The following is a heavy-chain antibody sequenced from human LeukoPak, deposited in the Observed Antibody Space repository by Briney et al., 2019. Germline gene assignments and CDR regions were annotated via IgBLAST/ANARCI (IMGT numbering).Heavy chain of an antibody. V-gene: IGHV1-8*02. D-gene: IGHD3-10*01. CDR3: ARGYYGSGNNWFDP. J-gene: IGHJ5*02. CDR2: MNPNSGNT. Sequence: GASVKASCKASGGTFSSYAISWVRQAPGQGLEWMGWMNPNSGNTGYAQKFQGRVTMTRNTSISTAYMELSSLRSEDTAVYYCARGYYGSGNNWFDPWGQGTLVTVSS. CDR1: GGTFSSYA.